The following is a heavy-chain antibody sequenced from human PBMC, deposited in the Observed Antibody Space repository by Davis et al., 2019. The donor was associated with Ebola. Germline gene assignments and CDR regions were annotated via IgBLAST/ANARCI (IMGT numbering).Heavy chain of an antibody. D-gene: IGHD4-17*01. CDR3: ARDPGPPYGDYPS. CDR1: GGSFSGYY. J-gene: IGHJ4*02. V-gene: IGHV4-34*01. CDR2: INHSGST. Sequence: SETLSLTCAVYGGSFSGYYWSWIRQPPGTGLEWIGEINHSGSTNYNPSLKSRVTISVDTSKNQFSLKLSSVTAADTAVYYCARDPGPPYGDYPSWGQGTLVTVSS.